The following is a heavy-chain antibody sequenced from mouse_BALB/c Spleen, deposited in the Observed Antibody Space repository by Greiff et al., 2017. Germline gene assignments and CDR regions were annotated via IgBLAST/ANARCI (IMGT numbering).Heavy chain of an antibody. CDR1: GYAFTNYL. J-gene: IGHJ2*01. Sequence: QVQLKESGAELVRPGTSVKVSCKASGYAFTNYLIEWVKQRPGQGLEWIGVINPGSGGTNYNEKFKGKATLTADKSSSTAYMQLSSLTSDDSAVYFCARDEPLLFFDYWGQGTTLTVSS. D-gene: IGHD2-10*01. V-gene: IGHV1-54*01. CDR2: INPGSGGT. CDR3: ARDEPLLFFDY.